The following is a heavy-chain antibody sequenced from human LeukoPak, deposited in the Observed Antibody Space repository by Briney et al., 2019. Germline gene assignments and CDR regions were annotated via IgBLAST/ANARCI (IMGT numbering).Heavy chain of an antibody. CDR3: TKAGSGSWYSFDY. CDR1: GYTFTGYY. V-gene: IGHV1-2*02. D-gene: IGHD6-13*01. CDR2: INPNSGGT. Sequence: GASVKVSCKASGYTFTGYYMHWVRQAPGQGLEWMGWINPNSGGTNYAPKFQGRVSMTRDTSMSTAHMELNSLTSDDTAVYFCTKAGSGSWYSFDYWGQGTLVSVSS. J-gene: IGHJ4*02.